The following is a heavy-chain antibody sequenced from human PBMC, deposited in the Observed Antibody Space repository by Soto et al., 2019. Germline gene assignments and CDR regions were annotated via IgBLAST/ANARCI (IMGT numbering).Heavy chain of an antibody. CDR3: AKDWGRIAVAGWTD. CDR1: GFTFSSYA. J-gene: IGHJ4*02. D-gene: IGHD6-19*01. Sequence: EVQLLESGGGLVQPGGSLRLSCTASGFTFSSYAMSWARQAPGKRLEWLATFAVPYTGAQTFYADSVVGRLTISRDDSKDTLYLQLNSIRVEDTAVYYCAKDWGRIAVAGWTDWGPGTLVTVSS. V-gene: IGHV3-23*01. CDR2: VPYTGAQT.